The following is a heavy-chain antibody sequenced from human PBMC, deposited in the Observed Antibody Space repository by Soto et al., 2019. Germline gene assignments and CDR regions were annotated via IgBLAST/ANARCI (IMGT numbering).Heavy chain of an antibody. CDR2: VSYDGSNK. D-gene: IGHD5-18*01. V-gene: IGHV3-30-3*01. CDR1: GFSFKSYA. J-gene: IGHJ6*02. Sequence: AGGSRRLSCAASGFSFKSYAIHWVRQAPGKGLEWVAVVSYDGSNKFYADSVKGRFTISRDDSKNTVFLQMNSLRVEDTAVFYCARDRPGGYGYSWDDFLYYYGMDVWGQGTTVTFSS. CDR3: ARDRPGGYGYSWDDFLYYYGMDV.